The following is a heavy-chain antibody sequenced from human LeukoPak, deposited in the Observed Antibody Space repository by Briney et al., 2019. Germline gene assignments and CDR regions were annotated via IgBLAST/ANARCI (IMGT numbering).Heavy chain of an antibody. CDR2: ISSSSSYI. J-gene: IGHJ4*02. D-gene: IGHD2-2*01. CDR1: GFTFSSYS. Sequence: GGSLRLSCAASGFTFSSYSMNWVRQAPGKGLEWVSSISSSSSYIYYADSVKGRFTISRDNAQNSLYLQMNSLRAEDTAVYYCATHLGGYCSSTSCYVVWGQGTLVTVSS. CDR3: ATHLGGYCSSTSCYVV. V-gene: IGHV3-21*01.